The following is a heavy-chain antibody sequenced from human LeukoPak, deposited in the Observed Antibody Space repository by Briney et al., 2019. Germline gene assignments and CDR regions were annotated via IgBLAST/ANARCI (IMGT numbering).Heavy chain of an antibody. D-gene: IGHD6-13*01. V-gene: IGHV3-21*04. Sequence: GGSLRLSCAASGFTFSSYSMNWVRQAPGKGLEWVSSISSSSSYIYYADSVKGRFTISRDNSRNTLYLQMNSLRAEDTAVYYCAKDPAAAGTAEYFHQWGQGTLVTVSS. CDR3: AKDPAAAGTAEYFHQ. CDR1: GFTFSSYS. CDR2: ISSSSSYI. J-gene: IGHJ1*01.